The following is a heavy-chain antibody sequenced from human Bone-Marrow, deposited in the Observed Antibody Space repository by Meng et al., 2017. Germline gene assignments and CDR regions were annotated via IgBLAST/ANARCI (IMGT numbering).Heavy chain of an antibody. CDR1: GFTFSSYE. J-gene: IGHJ6*02. CDR3: ASRGGAMVAFLYYYYGMDV. CDR2: ISSSGSTI. Sequence: GESLKISCAASGFTFSSYEMNWVRQAPGKGLEWVSYISSSGSTIYYADSVKGRFTISRDNAKNSLYLQMNSLRAEDTAVYYCASRGGAMVAFLYYYYGMDVWGQGTTVTVSS. D-gene: IGHD5-18*01. V-gene: IGHV3-48*03.